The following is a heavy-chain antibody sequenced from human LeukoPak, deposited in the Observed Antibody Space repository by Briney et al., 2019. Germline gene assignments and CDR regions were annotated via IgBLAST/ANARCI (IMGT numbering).Heavy chain of an antibody. J-gene: IGHJ4*02. CDR3: ARGGGDY. CDR1: GFTFSNYA. Sequence: GGSLRLSCAASGFTFSNYAMSWVRQAPGKGLEWVANIKQDGSDKKYVDSVKGRFTISRDNAKNSLYLQMDSLRDEDTAVYYCARGGGDYWGQGTLVTVTS. D-gene: IGHD1-26*01. V-gene: IGHV3-7*01. CDR2: IKQDGSDK.